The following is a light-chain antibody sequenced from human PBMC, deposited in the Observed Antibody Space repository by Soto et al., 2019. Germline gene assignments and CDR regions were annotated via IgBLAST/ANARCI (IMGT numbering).Light chain of an antibody. CDR2: DVS. J-gene: IGLJ1*01. CDR3: GSYSSSSTLYV. Sequence: QSVLTQPASVSGSPGQSITISCTGTSSDVGGSNYVSWYQQHPGKAPKLRIYDVSNRPSGVSNRFSGSKSGNTASLTISGLQAEDEADYYCGSYSSSSTLYVFGTGTKLTVL. V-gene: IGLV2-14*03. CDR1: SSDVGGSNY.